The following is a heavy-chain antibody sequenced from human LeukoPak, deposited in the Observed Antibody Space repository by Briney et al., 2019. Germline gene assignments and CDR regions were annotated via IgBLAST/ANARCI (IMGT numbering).Heavy chain of an antibody. V-gene: IGHV4-59*01. CDR3: ARGATTTVITSGFAFDI. D-gene: IGHD4-17*01. J-gene: IGHJ3*02. CDR1: GGSISSYY. Sequence: SETLSLTCTVSGGSISSYYWSWIRQPPGQGLEWIGYIYYSGSTNYNPSLKSRVTISVDTSKNQFSLKLSSVTAADTAVYYCARGATTTVITSGFAFDIWGQGTMVTVSS. CDR2: IYYSGST.